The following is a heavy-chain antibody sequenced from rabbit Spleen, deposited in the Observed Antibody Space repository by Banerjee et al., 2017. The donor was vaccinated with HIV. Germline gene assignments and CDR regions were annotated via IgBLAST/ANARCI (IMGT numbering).Heavy chain of an antibody. D-gene: IGHD1-1*01. CDR3: ARDTSSSFSSYGMDL. V-gene: IGHV1S40*01. CDR1: GVSFSVSSY. J-gene: IGHJ6*01. CDR2: IEAGSSGFT. Sequence: QSLEESGGDLVKPGASLTLTCIASGVSFSVSSYMCWVRQAPGKGLEWIACIEAGSSGFTYFASWAKGRLTISKTSSTTVTLQMTSLTAADTATYFCARDTSSSFSSYGMDLWGPGTLVTVS.